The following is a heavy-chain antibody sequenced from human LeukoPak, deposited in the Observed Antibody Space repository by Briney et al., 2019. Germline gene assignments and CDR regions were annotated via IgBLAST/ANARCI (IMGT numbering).Heavy chain of an antibody. CDR3: AKDHNTGSRGYYFGY. V-gene: IGHV3-30*02. D-gene: IGHD1-26*01. Sequence: GGSLRLSCAPSGFTFSIYGIHWVRQAPGQGLEWVAFIRYDGNKKYYADSVKGRFTISRDNSKNTLYLQLNSLRAEDTAVYYCAKDHNTGSRGYYFGYWGQGTLVTVSS. CDR1: GFTFSIYG. J-gene: IGHJ4*02. CDR2: IRYDGNKK.